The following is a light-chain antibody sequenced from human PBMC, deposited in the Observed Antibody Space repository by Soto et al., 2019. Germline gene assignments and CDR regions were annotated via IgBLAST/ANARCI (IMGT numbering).Light chain of an antibody. Sequence: EIVLTPSPGTLSLSPLEIATLSFRASQSVIINLAWYQQKPGQAPRLLIYGASTRATGIPARFSGSGSGTEFTLTISSLQSEDVAVYYCQKYNNWPWTFGQGTKVDIK. V-gene: IGKV3-15*01. CDR3: QKYNNWPWT. J-gene: IGKJ1*01. CDR2: GAS. CDR1: QSVIIN.